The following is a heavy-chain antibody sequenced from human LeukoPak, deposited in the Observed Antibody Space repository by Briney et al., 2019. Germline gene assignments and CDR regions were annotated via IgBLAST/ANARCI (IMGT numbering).Heavy chain of an antibody. CDR3: AKDLLVEVGATGY. CDR1: GFTFSNYA. CDR2: LSGSGGGT. Sequence: PGGSLRLSCAASGFTFSNYAMSWVRQAPGKGLEWVSALSGSGGGTYYADSVKGRFTISRDNSKNTLYLQMNSLRAEDTAVYYCAKDLLVEVGATGYWGQGTLVTVSS. D-gene: IGHD1-26*01. J-gene: IGHJ4*02. V-gene: IGHV3-23*01.